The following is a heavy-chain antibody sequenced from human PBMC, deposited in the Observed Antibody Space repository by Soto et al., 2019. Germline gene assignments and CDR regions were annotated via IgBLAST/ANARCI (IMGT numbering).Heavy chain of an antibody. J-gene: IGHJ4*02. CDR1: GYYFPSYW. D-gene: IGHD4-17*01. Sequence: PGESLKISCKGSGYYFPSYWIGWVRQMPGKGLEWMGIFYPGDSDTRYSPSFQGQVTISADRSITTAYLQWSSLKPSDTAMYYCARQGNGAEGFDYWGQGTLVTVSS. CDR3: ARQGNGAEGFDY. CDR2: FYPGDSDT. V-gene: IGHV5-51*01.